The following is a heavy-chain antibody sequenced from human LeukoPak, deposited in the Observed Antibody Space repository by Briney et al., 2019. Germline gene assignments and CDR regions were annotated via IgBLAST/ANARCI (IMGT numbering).Heavy chain of an antibody. CDR3: ARLCGGDCYDFDY. D-gene: IGHD2-21*02. Sequence: GGYLRLSCAASGFTFSSYAMHWVRQAPGKGLEWVAVISYTISRDNSKNTLYLQMNSLRAEDTAVYYCARLCGGDCYDFDYWGQGTLVTVSS. CDR1: GFTFSSYA. J-gene: IGHJ4*02. CDR2: IS. V-gene: IGHV3-30*04.